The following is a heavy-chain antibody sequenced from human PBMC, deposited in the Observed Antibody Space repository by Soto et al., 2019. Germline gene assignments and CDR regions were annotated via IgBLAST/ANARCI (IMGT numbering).Heavy chain of an antibody. CDR2: FDPEDGEI. Sequence: GASVKVSCKVSGHTLTELSMHWVRQAPGKGLEWMGGFDPEDGEIIYAQKFQGRVTMTEDTSTDTAYMELSSLRSEDTAVYYCATGYHDFWSGYYHNWFDPWGEGTLVTVSS. J-gene: IGHJ5*02. CDR3: ATGYHDFWSGYYHNWFDP. CDR1: GHTLTELS. D-gene: IGHD3-3*01. V-gene: IGHV1-24*01.